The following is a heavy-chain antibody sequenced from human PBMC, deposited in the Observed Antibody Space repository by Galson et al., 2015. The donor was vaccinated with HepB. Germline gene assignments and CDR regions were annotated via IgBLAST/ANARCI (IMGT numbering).Heavy chain of an antibody. D-gene: IGHD3-10*01. V-gene: IGHV5-10-1*01. Sequence: QSGAEVKKPGESLRISCKGSGYSFTSYWISWVRQMPGKGLEWMGRIDPSDSYTNYSPSFQGHVTISADKSISTAYLQWSSLKASDTAMYYCAIPAGPWFGEFRPYYYYYGMDVWGQGTTVTVSS. J-gene: IGHJ6*02. CDR2: IDPSDSYT. CDR1: GYSFTSYW. CDR3: AIPAGPWFGEFRPYYYYYGMDV.